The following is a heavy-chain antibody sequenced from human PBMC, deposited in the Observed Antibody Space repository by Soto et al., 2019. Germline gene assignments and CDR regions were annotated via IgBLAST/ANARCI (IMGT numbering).Heavy chain of an antibody. D-gene: IGHD1-1*01. J-gene: IGHJ4*02. CDR1: GFTFSRYG. Sequence: ESGGGVVQPGRSLRLSCAASGFTFSRYGMHWVRQAPGKGLEWVAVIWYDGSNKYYADSVKGRFTISRDNSKNTLYLQMNSLRAEDTAVYYCARDLEGPFDYWGQGTLVTVSS. V-gene: IGHV3-33*01. CDR2: IWYDGSNK. CDR3: ARDLEGPFDY.